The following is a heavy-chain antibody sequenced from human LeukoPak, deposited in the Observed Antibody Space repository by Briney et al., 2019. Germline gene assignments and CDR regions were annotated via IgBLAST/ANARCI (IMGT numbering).Heavy chain of an antibody. Sequence: GGSLRLSCVVSGLSFSDSYMTWIRQTPGMGLESLAYISGMGHDIYYADSVKGRFTISRDNARNSLYLQMNSLRVEDTAVYYCARVVWGQLTYYFDYWGQGTLVTVSS. D-gene: IGHD3-16*01. CDR3: ARVVWGQLTYYFDY. CDR1: GLSFSDSY. V-gene: IGHV3-11*04. J-gene: IGHJ4*02. CDR2: ISGMGHDI.